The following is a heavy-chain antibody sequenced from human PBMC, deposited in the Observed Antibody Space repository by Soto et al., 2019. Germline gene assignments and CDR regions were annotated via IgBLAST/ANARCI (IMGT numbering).Heavy chain of an antibody. CDR2: INHRGST. CDR1: GGSFSGYY. CDR3: AGQRRGYSYGYFFDY. D-gene: IGHD5-18*01. J-gene: IGHJ4*02. Sequence: SETLSLTCAVYGGSFSGYYWSWIRQPPGKGLEWIGEINHRGSTNYNPSLKSRVTISVDTSKNQFSLKLISVTAADTAVYYCAGQRRGYSYGYFFDYWGQGTLVTVSS. V-gene: IGHV4-34*01.